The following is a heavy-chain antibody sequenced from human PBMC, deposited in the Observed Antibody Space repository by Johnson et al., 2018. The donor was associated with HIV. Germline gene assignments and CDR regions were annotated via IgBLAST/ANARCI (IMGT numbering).Heavy chain of an antibody. D-gene: IGHD6-6*01. Sequence: VLLVESGGGGVQPGKSLRLSCAATGFTFSAYALHWVRQAPGKGPEWVSGINWNGGSTGYADSVKGRVTISRDNAKNSLYLQRNSLRAEDTALYYCARGRIAARPHAFDIWGQGTMGTVSS. CDR3: ARGRIAARPHAFDI. CDR1: GFTFSAYA. J-gene: IGHJ3*02. CDR2: INWNGGST. V-gene: IGHV3-20*04.